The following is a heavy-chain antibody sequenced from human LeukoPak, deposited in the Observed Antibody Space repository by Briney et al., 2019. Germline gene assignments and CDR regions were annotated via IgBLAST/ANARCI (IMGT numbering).Heavy chain of an antibody. J-gene: IGHJ6*03. CDR3: AREIIGSSSPKGPDYYYYYYMDV. Sequence: SETLSLTCTASGGSISSYYWSCIRQPPGKGLEWIGYIYYSGSTNYNPSLKSRVTISVDTSKNQFSLKLSSVTAADTAVYYCAREIIGSSSPKGPDYYYYYYMDVWGKGTTVTVSS. CDR2: IYYSGST. D-gene: IGHD6-6*01. CDR1: GGSISSYY. V-gene: IGHV4-59*01.